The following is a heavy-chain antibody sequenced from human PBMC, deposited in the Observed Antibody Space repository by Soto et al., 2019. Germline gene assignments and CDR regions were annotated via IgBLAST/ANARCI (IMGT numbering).Heavy chain of an antibody. CDR3: AKDLCREGVDCGYYDILTGYYRGDYYYGMDV. J-gene: IGHJ6*02. CDR2: ISYDGSNK. CDR1: GFTFSSYG. Sequence: HPGGSLRLSCAASGFTFSSYGMHWVRQAPGKGLEWVAVISYDGSNKYYADSVKGRFTISRDNSKNTLYLQMNSLRAEDTAVYYCAKDLCREGVDCGYYDILTGYYRGDYYYGMDVWGQGTTVTVSS. V-gene: IGHV3-30*18. D-gene: IGHD3-9*01.